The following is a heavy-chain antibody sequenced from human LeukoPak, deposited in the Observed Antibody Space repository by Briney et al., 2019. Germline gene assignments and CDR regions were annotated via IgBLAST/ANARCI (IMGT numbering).Heavy chain of an antibody. CDR2: IYHSGST. J-gene: IGHJ4*02. D-gene: IGHD1-26*01. Sequence: PSGTLSLTCAVDGDSISSSNWWSWVRQPPGKGLEWIGEIYHSGSTNYNPSLKSRVTISVDTSKNQFSLKLSSVTAADTAVYYCARGRNGSYGRWGQGTLVTVSS. CDR3: ARGRNGSYGR. V-gene: IGHV4-4*02. CDR1: GDSISSSNW.